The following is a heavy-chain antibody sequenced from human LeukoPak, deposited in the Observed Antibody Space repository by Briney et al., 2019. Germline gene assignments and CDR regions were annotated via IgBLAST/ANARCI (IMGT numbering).Heavy chain of an antibody. CDR2: IYYSGST. CDR1: GGSISSYY. CDR3: ARERRDGYNRAVDY. J-gene: IGHJ4*02. V-gene: IGHV4-59*01. Sequence: SEILSLTCTVSGGSISSYYWSWIRQPPGKGLEWIGYIYYSGSTNYNPSLKSRVTISVDTSKNQFSLKLSSVTAADTAVYYCARERRDGYNRAVDYWGQGTLVTVSS. D-gene: IGHD5-24*01.